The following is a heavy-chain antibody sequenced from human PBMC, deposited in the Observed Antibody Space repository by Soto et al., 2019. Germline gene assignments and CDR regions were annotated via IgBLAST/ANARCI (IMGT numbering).Heavy chain of an antibody. J-gene: IGHJ6*02. CDR3: AGGPRGRLWSHYYYYGMDV. CDR2: IGTAGDT. CDR1: GFTFSSYD. D-gene: IGHD2-21*01. V-gene: IGHV3-13*01. Sequence: PGGSLRLSCAASGFTFSSYDMHWVRQATGKGLEWVSAIGTAGDTYYPGSVKGRFTISRENAKNSLYLQMNSLRAGDTAVYYCAGGPRGRLWSHYYYYGMDVWGQGTTVTVSS.